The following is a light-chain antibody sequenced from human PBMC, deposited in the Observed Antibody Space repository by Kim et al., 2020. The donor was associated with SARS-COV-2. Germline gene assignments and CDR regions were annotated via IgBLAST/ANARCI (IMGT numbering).Light chain of an antibody. V-gene: IGKV4-1*01. J-gene: IGKJ2*01. CDR2: GAS. Sequence: RATINCKSRQSLLYSSNNKNKLAWYQQKPGQPPNLLMDGASTRESGVPDRFSGSGSGTDFTLTISSLQAEDVAVYYCQQYYSAPYTFGQGTKLEI. CDR1: QSLLYSSNNKNK. CDR3: QQYYSAPYT.